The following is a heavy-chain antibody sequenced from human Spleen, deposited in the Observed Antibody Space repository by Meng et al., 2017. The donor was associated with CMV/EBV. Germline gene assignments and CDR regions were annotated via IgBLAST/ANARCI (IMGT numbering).Heavy chain of an antibody. CDR1: GFTFSGYN. V-gene: IGHV3-48*04. Sequence: GGSLRLSCAASGFTFSGYNMNWVRQAPGKGLEWVSSITSGSSTIYYADSVRGRFTVSRDNAKNSLYLQMTSLRAEDTAVYYCAKDCTYYYDSSGYYLVHWGQGTLVTVSS. D-gene: IGHD3-22*01. J-gene: IGHJ4*02. CDR2: ITSGSSTI. CDR3: AKDCTYYYDSSGYYLVH.